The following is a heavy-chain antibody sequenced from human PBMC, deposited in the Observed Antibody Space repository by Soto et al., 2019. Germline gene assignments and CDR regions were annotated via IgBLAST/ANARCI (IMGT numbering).Heavy chain of an antibody. CDR2: INSDGSST. J-gene: IGHJ2*01. CDR1: GFTFSSYW. CDR3: ARDRYIVVGSRYFDL. D-gene: IGHD2-21*01. Sequence: GGSLRLSCAASGFTFSSYWMHWVRQAPGKGLVWVSRINSDGSSTSYANSVKGRFTISRDNAKNTLYLQMNSLRAEDTAVYYCARDRYIVVGSRYFDLWGRGTLVTVSS. V-gene: IGHV3-74*01.